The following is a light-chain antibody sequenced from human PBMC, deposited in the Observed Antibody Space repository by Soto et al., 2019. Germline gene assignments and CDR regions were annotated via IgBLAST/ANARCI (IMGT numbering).Light chain of an antibody. CDR2: EVS. Sequence: QSVLTQPASVSGSPGQSITISCTGTSSDVGDYNYVSWYQQHPGKAPKLMIYEVSNRPSGVSNRFSGSKSGNTASLTISGLQAEDEADFYCSSYTSSSTRVFGGETKLPVL. J-gene: IGLJ3*02. CDR1: SSDVGDYNY. V-gene: IGLV2-14*01. CDR3: SSYTSSSTRV.